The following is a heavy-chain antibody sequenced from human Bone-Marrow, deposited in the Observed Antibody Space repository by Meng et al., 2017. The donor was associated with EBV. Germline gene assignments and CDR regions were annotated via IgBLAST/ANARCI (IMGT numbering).Heavy chain of an antibody. CDR2: INASGGST. Sequence: VSVGQFGVEVKRPGASVKVAFKAPAYTFDSYYMHWVGQAPGQGLEWMGIINASGGSTSYAQKFQGRVTMIRDTSTSTVYMELSSLRSEDTAVYYCARDAGDGYKHFDYWGQGTLVTVSS. CDR1: AYTFDSYY. V-gene: IGHV1-46*02. J-gene: IGHJ4*02. D-gene: IGHD5-24*01. CDR3: ARDAGDGYKHFDY.